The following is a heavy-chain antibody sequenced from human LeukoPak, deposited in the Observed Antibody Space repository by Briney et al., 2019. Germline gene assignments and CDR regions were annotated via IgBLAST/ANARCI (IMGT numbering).Heavy chain of an antibody. CDR3: ARTPRHDFWSGYRPYYYYYYMDV. CDR2: IYTSGST. V-gene: IGHV4-4*09. Sequence: SETLSLTCTVSGGSVSSYYWSWIRQPPGKGLERIGYIYTSGSTNYNPSLKSRVTISVDTPKNQFSLKLSSVTAADTAVYYCARTPRHDFWSGYRPYYYYYYMDVWGKGTTVTVPS. D-gene: IGHD3-3*01. J-gene: IGHJ6*03. CDR1: GGSVSSYY.